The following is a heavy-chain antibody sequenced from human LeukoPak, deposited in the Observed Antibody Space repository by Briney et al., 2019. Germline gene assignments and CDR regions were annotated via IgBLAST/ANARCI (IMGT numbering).Heavy chain of an antibody. CDR2: ISGSGGTT. D-gene: IGHD1-26*01. CDR3: AKFRDSGSPRGGFDP. V-gene: IGHV3-23*01. Sequence: GGFLRLSCAASGFTFSSYAMSWVRQAPGKGLDWVSAISGSGGTTYYADSVKGRLTISRDNSKHTVYLEMNSLRAEDTAVYYCAKFRDSGSPRGGFDPWGQGTLVTVSS. J-gene: IGHJ5*02. CDR1: GFTFSSYA.